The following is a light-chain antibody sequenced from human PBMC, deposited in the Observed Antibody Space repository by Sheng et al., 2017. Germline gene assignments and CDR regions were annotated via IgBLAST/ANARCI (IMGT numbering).Light chain of an antibody. J-gene: IGKJ2*01. V-gene: IGKV3-15*01. Sequence: EILMTQSPATLSVSPGETATLSCRASQSVGRNLAWYQHKPGQTPRLLIHSASTRASDFXARFSGSGSGTEFTLTISSLQSEDFAVYYCQQYDTWPRTFGQGTRLEIK. CDR3: QQYDTWPRT. CDR1: QSVGRN. CDR2: SAS.